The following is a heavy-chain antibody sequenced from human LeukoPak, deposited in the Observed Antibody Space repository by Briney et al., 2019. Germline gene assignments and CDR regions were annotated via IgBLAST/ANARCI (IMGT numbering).Heavy chain of an antibody. V-gene: IGHV4-4*07. J-gene: IGHJ6*03. CDR3: AREEAYYYGSGSYYYYYYYMDV. Sequence: PSETLSLTCTVSGGSISSYYWSWIRQPAGKGLEWIGRIYTSGSTNYNPSLKSRVTISVDTSKNQFSLKLSSVTAADTAVYYCAREEAYYYGSGSYYYYYYYMDVWGKGTTVTISS. CDR2: IYTSGST. CDR1: GGSISSYY. D-gene: IGHD3-10*01.